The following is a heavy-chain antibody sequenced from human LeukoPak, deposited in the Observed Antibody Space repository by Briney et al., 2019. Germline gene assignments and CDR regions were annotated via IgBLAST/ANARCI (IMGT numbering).Heavy chain of an antibody. CDR1: GFTVSGNY. D-gene: IGHD2-15*01. CDR3: AREVVSIPSYFES. CDR2: IYSGGST. J-gene: IGHJ4*02. V-gene: IGHV3-53*01. Sequence: GGSLRLSCAASGFTVSGNYMSWVRQAPGKGLEWVSIIYSGGSTSYADSVKGRFTISRDNSKNTLYLQMNSLRAEDTAVYYCAREVVSIPSYFESWGQGTRVTVSS.